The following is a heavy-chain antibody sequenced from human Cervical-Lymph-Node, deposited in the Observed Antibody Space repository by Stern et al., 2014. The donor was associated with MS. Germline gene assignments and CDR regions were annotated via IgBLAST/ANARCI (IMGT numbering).Heavy chain of an antibody. Sequence: DQLVESGGGVVQPGRSLRLSCAASGFVFRRYALHWVRQAPGQGLEWVALISYDGRDKYYTDSVKGRFTVSRDISNNTVDLEMNSLRLEDTAVYYCAKGGSGSYLDWGQGSLVTVSS. D-gene: IGHD1-26*01. J-gene: IGHJ4*02. CDR3: AKGGSGSYLD. V-gene: IGHV3-30*04. CDR1: GFVFRRYA. CDR2: ISYDGRDK.